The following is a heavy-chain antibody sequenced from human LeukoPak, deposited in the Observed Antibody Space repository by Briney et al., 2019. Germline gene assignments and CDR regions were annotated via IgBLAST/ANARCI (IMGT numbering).Heavy chain of an antibody. CDR3: ARGRSRWYSSSWYWGIYFDY. J-gene: IGHJ4*02. CDR2: TKQDGSEK. CDR1: GFTFSSYW. Sequence: GGSLRLSCAASGFTFSSYWMSWVRQAPGKGQEWVANTKQDGSEKYYVDSVKGRFTISRDNAKNSLYLQMNSLRAEDTAVYYCARGRSRWYSSSWYWGIYFDYWGQGTLVTVSS. D-gene: IGHD6-13*01. V-gene: IGHV3-7*01.